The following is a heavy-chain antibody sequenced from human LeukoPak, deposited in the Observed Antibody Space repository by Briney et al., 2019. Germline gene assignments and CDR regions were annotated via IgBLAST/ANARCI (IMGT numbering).Heavy chain of an antibody. V-gene: IGHV1-2*02. CDR3: ARDRDGYNNIDY. J-gene: IGHJ4*02. CDR1: VYTFTGYY. CDR2: INPNSGGT. D-gene: IGHD5-24*01. Sequence: ASVKVSCKASVYTFTGYYMHWVRQAPGQGLEWMGWINPNSGGTNYAQKFQGRVTMTRDTSISTAYMELSRLRSDDTAVYYCARDRDGYNNIDYWGQGTLVTVSS.